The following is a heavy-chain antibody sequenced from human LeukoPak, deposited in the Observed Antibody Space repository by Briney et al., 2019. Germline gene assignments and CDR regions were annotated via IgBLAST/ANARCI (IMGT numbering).Heavy chain of an antibody. CDR2: AYFTGTT. J-gene: IGHJ4*02. CDR1: GGSFSAYY. V-gene: IGHV4-59*08. CDR3: ARIDGDLLDS. Sequence: SETLSLTCSVSGGSFSAYYWTWIRQPPGKALEFIGYAYFTGTTNYNPSLQSRVTISIDTSKSQFSLKLRSVTAADTAVYFCARIDGDLLDSWGQGTLVAVSS. D-gene: IGHD4-17*01.